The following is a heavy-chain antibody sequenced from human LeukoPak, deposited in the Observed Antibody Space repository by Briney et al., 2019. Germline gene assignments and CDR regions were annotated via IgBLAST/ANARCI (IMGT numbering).Heavy chain of an antibody. J-gene: IGHJ4*02. D-gene: IGHD1-14*01. CDR1: GDSVSRNGVA. CDR3: TRGRNSAFDY. CDR2: TFYESKWSN. Sequence: PSQTLSLTCVISGDSVSRNGVAWNWLRQSPSRGLAGLGRTFYESKWSNDYALSVKSQITINPDTSKNQFSLQLNAVAPEDTGVYYCTRGRNSAFDYWGQGTLVTVSS. V-gene: IGHV6-1*01.